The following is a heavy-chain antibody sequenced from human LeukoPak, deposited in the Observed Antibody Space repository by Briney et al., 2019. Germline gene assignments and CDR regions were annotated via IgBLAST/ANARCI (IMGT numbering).Heavy chain of an antibody. V-gene: IGHV3-30*02. CDR3: ARGDYYDSSGADY. Sequence: GGSLRLSCAASGFTFSSYGMHWVRQAPGKGLGWVAFIRYDGSNKYYADSVKGRFTISRDNSKNTLYLQMNSLRSEDTAVYYCARGDYYDSSGADYWGQGTLVTVSS. CDR1: GFTFSSYG. D-gene: IGHD3-22*01. CDR2: IRYDGSNK. J-gene: IGHJ4*02.